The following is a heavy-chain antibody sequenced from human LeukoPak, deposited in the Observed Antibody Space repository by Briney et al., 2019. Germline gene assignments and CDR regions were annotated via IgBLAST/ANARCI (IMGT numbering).Heavy chain of an antibody. Sequence: AGGSLRLSCAASGFTFSSYSMNWVRQAPGKGLEWVSYISSSSSTIYYVDSVKGRFTISRDNAKNSLYLQMNSLRAEDTAVYYCARGPLGATRPFACYDYWGQGTLVTVSS. D-gene: IGHD1-26*01. J-gene: IGHJ4*02. CDR3: ARGPLGATRPFACYDY. CDR1: GFTFSSYS. CDR2: ISSSSSTI. V-gene: IGHV3-48*04.